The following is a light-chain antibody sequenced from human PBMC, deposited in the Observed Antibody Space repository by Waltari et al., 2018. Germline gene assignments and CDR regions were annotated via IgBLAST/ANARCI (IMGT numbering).Light chain of an antibody. V-gene: IGKV2-30*02. J-gene: IGKJ2*01. CDR2: KVS. CDR3: MQGTHWPYT. Sequence: DVVMTQSPLSLPVTPGQPASISCRSSQSLVHSDGNTYLNWFRQRPGQSPRRLIYKVSNRDSGVPDRFSGSGSGTDFTLTINRVEAEDVGLYYCMQGTHWPYTFGQGTKLGIK. CDR1: QSLVHSDGNTY.